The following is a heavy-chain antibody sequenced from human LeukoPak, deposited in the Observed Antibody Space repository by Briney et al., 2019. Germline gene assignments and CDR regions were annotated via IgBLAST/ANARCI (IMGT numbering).Heavy chain of an antibody. D-gene: IGHD4-17*01. CDR1: GGSIGSYY. Sequence: PSETLSLTCTVSGGSIGSYYWSWIRQPPGKGLEWIGYIYYSGSTNYNPSLKSRVTISVDTSKNQFSLKLSSVTAADTAVYYCARDSNGDSYAEYFQHWGQGTLVTVSS. CDR2: IYYSGST. CDR3: ARDSNGDSYAEYFQH. J-gene: IGHJ1*01. V-gene: IGHV4-59*01.